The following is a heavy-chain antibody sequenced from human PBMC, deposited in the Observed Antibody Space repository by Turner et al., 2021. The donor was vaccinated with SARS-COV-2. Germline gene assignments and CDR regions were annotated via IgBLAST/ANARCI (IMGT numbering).Heavy chain of an antibody. J-gene: IGHJ4*02. Sequence: EVQLLESGGGLVQPGGSLRLSCAASGFTFSSYVMSWVRQAPGKGLEWVSAISGSGGSTYYADSVKGRFTISRDNSKNTLYLQMNSPRAEDTAVYYCARDLGGLRFDYWGQGTLVTVSS. CDR3: ARDLGGLRFDY. D-gene: IGHD2-15*01. V-gene: IGHV3-23*01. CDR1: GFTFSSYV. CDR2: ISGSGGST.